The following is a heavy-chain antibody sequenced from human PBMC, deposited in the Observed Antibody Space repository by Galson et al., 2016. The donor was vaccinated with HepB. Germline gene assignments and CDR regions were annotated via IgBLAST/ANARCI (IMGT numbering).Heavy chain of an antibody. CDR3: ARSQPGWFNWFAP. CDR1: GYTFSSHG. V-gene: IGHV1-18*01. CDR2: ISADNGNT. D-gene: IGHD6-19*01. J-gene: IGHJ5*02. Sequence: SVKVSCKASGYTFSSHGISWVRQAPGQGLEWMGWISADNGNTNYAQKLQGRVTMTTDTSTSTAYMALGSLRSDDTAVYYCARSQPGWFNWFAPWGQGTLGTVSS.